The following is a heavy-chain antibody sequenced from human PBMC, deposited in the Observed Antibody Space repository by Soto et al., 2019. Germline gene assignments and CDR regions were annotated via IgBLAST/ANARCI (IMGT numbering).Heavy chain of an antibody. V-gene: IGHV3-48*02. CDR1: GFTFSSYS. Sequence: EVQLVESGGGLVQPGGSLRLSCAASGFTFSSYSMNWVRQAPGKGLEWVSYISSSSSTIYYADSVKGRFTISRDNAKNSLYLQMNSLRDEDTAVYYCARDSRFGEFMSAFDIWGQGTMVTVSS. J-gene: IGHJ3*02. CDR2: ISSSSSTI. CDR3: ARDSRFGEFMSAFDI. D-gene: IGHD3-10*01.